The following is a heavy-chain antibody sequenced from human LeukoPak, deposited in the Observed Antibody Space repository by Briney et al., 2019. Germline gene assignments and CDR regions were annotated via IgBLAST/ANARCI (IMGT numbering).Heavy chain of an antibody. CDR3: ARDSDYGGHTNWFDP. Sequence: GSLRLSCAASGFTFSSYSMNWVRQAPGKGLEWVSSISSSSSYIYYADSLKGRFTISRDNAKNSLYLHMNSLRAEDTAVYYCARDSDYGGHTNWFDPWGQGTLVTVSS. J-gene: IGHJ5*02. D-gene: IGHD4-23*01. V-gene: IGHV3-21*01. CDR1: GFTFSSYS. CDR2: ISSSSSYI.